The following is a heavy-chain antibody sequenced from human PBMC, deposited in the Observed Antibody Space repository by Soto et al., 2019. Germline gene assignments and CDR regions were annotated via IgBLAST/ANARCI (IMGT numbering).Heavy chain of an antibody. Sequence: SETLSLTCTVSGGSISSGDYYWSWIRQPPGKGPEWIGYIYYSGSTYYNPSLKSRVTISVDTSKNQFSLKLSSVTAADTAVYYCARVSYYYDSSGYYYVAFDIWGQGTMVTVSS. D-gene: IGHD3-22*01. V-gene: IGHV4-30-4*01. J-gene: IGHJ3*02. CDR1: GGSISSGDYY. CDR2: IYYSGST. CDR3: ARVSYYYDSSGYYYVAFDI.